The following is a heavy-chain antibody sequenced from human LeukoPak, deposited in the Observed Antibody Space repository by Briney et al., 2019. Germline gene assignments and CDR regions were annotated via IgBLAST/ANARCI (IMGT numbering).Heavy chain of an antibody. CDR3: ARRNVLTEGEAFDF. J-gene: IGHJ3*01. CDR1: GGSINNYY. CDR2: VYNSGNT. V-gene: IGHV4-59*08. D-gene: IGHD3-16*01. Sequence: SETLSLTCTVSGGSINNYYWTWLRQPPGTGLEWIGYVYNSGNTNYNPSLRSRVTISMDASKNQFSLRLNSVAAADTAVYFCARRNVLTEGEAFDFWGQGTLVTVSS.